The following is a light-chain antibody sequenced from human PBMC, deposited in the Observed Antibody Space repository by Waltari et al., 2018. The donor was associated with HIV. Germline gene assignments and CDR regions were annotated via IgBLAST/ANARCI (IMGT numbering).Light chain of an antibody. CDR1: ALPKQY. J-gene: IGLJ2*01. Sequence: SYELTQPPSVSVSPGQTARITCSGDALPKQYAYWYQQKPGQAPVLGIYKDSERPSGIPERVAGSSSGTTVTLTISGVQAEDEADYYCQSADSSGTEVFGGGTKLTVL. V-gene: IGLV3-25*03. CDR2: KDS. CDR3: QSADSSGTEV.